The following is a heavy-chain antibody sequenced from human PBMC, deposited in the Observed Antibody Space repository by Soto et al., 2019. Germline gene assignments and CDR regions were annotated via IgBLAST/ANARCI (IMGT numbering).Heavy chain of an antibody. CDR1: GGSISSGGYS. D-gene: IGHD2-2*01. Sequence: QLQLRESGSGLVKPSQTLSLTCAVSGGSISSGGYSWSWIRQPPGKGLEWIGYIYHSGSTYYNPSLKSRVTISVDRSKNQFSLKLSSVTAAGTAVYYCARVPDRWGQGTLVTVSS. J-gene: IGHJ5*02. CDR3: ARVPDR. V-gene: IGHV4-30-2*01. CDR2: IYHSGST.